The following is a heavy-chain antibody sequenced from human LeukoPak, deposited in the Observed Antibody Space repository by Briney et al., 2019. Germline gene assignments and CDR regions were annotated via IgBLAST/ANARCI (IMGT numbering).Heavy chain of an antibody. V-gene: IGHV1-2*02. CDR1: GYTFTGYY. CDR2: INPNSGGT. D-gene: IGHD1-26*01. Sequence: ASVKVSCKASGYTFTGYYMHWVRQAPGQGLEWMGWINPNSGGTNYAQKFQGRVTMTRDTSISTAHMELSRLRSDDTAVYYCARARIVGATFDYWGQGTLVTVSS. J-gene: IGHJ4*02. CDR3: ARARIVGATFDY.